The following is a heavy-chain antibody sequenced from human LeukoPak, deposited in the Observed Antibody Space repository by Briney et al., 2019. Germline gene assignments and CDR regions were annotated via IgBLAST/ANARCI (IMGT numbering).Heavy chain of an antibody. Sequence: PSESLSLTCTVSGGSISSYYWTWIRQPPGKGLEWIGYIYYSGSTNYNPSLKSRVTISVDTSKNQFSLKLSAVTAADTAVYYCARVGYYDSSGYYSGLFDYWGQGTLVNVSS. J-gene: IGHJ4*02. V-gene: IGHV4-59*01. CDR1: GGSISSYY. CDR3: ARVGYYDSSGYYSGLFDY. D-gene: IGHD3-22*01. CDR2: IYYSGST.